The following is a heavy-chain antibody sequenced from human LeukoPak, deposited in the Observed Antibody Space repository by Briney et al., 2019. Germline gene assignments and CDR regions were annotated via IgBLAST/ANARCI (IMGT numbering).Heavy chain of an antibody. J-gene: IGHJ4*02. V-gene: IGHV3-9*03. CDR1: GFTFDDYA. D-gene: IGHD1-26*01. CDR2: ISWNSGSI. CDR3: AKGGELTGYYFDY. Sequence: GGSLRLSCAASGFTFDDYAMHWVRQAPGKGLEWVSGISWNSGSIGYADSVKGRFTISRDNAKNSLYPQMNSLRAEDMALYYCAKGGELTGYYFDYWGQGTLVTVSS.